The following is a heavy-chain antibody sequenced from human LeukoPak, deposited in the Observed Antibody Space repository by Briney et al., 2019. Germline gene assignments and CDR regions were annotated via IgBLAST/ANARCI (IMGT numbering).Heavy chain of an antibody. V-gene: IGHV4-4*07. CDR2: IDTSGST. J-gene: IGHJ4*02. CDR1: GGSISSYY. D-gene: IGHD6-19*01. CDR3: AREPLTTPHSSGWYVY. Sequence: TSETLSLTCTVSGGSISSYYWSWIRQPPGKGLEWIGRIDTSGSTNYNPSLKTRVTMSVDTSKHQFSLKLSSVTAADTAVYYCAREPLTTPHSSGWYVYWGQGTLVTVSS.